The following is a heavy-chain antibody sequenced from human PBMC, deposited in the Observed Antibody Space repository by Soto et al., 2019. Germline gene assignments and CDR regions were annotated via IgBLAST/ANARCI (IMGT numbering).Heavy chain of an antibody. CDR1: GYSFTSYW. CDR2: IYPGDSDT. Sequence: PGEFLKISCKGSGYSFTSYWIGWVRQMPGKGLEWMGIIYPGDSDTRYSPSFQGQVTISADKSISTAYLQWSSLKASDTAMYYCAGPSSPASYYYYGMDVWGQGTTVTVSS. CDR3: AGPSSPASYYYYGMDV. V-gene: IGHV5-51*01. J-gene: IGHJ6*02. D-gene: IGHD6-13*01.